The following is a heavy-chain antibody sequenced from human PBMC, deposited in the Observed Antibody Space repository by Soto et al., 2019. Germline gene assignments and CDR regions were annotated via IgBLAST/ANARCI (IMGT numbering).Heavy chain of an antibody. CDR2: INPNSGGT. J-gene: IGHJ6*03. V-gene: IGHV1-2*04. D-gene: IGHD2-2*01. CDR3: ARATCLDIVVVPAAMCRYYSMDV. CDR1: GYTFTGYY. Sequence: ASVKVSCKASGYTFTGYYMHWVRQAPGQGLEWMGWINPNSGGTNYAQKFQGWVTMTRDTSISTAYMELSRLRSDDTAVYYCARATCLDIVVVPAAMCRYYSMDVWGKGTTVTLSS.